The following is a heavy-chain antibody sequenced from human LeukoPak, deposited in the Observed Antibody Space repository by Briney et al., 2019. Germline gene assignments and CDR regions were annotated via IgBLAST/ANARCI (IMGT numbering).Heavy chain of an antibody. D-gene: IGHD6-19*01. CDR1: GDSIISSTYY. Sequence: PSETLSLTCTVSGDSIISSTYYWGWIRQPPGKGLEWIGEINHSGSTNYNPSLKSRVTISVDTSKNQFSLKLSSVTAADTAVYYCARQSGWYAFAWYFQHWGQGTLVTVSS. CDR2: INHSGST. CDR3: ARQSGWYAFAWYFQH. J-gene: IGHJ1*01. V-gene: IGHV4-39*01.